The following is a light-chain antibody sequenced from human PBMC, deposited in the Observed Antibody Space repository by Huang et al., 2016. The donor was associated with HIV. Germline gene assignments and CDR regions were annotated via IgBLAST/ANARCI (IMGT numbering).Light chain of an antibody. CDR2: GAS. J-gene: IGKJ5*01. CDR1: QDIRTS. V-gene: IGKV1-16*02. CDR3: QQYKSYPIT. Sequence: SVGDRVTITCRASQDIRTSLAWFQQKPGNAPKSLIYGASTLQKGVPSKFSDSGSGTDFTLTISSLQPEDFAIYYCQQYKSYPITFGQGTRLEMK.